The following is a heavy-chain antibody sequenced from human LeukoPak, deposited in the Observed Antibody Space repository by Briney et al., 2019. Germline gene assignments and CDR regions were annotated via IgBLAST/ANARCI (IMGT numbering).Heavy chain of an antibody. J-gene: IGHJ4*02. V-gene: IGHV3-23*01. CDR3: ASLDIPDYYDSSGYYYVFDY. Sequence: QPGGSLRLSCAASGFTFSSYAMSWVRQAPGKGLEWVSAISGSGGSTYYADSVKGRFTISRDNSKNTLYLQMNSLRAEDTAVYYCASLDIPDYYDSSGYYYVFDYWGQGTLVTVSS. CDR2: ISGSGGST. D-gene: IGHD3-22*01. CDR1: GFTFSSYA.